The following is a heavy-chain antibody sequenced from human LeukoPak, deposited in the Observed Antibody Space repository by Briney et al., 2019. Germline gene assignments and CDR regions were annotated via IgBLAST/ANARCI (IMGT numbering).Heavy chain of an antibody. D-gene: IGHD2-8*01. CDR3: ATAGIVLDTGAEFLLH. V-gene: IGHV1-24*01. Sequence: ASVKVSCKLSGDTLTELSMHWVRQSPGKGLEWMGGFDPEEGETIYAQRFQGRVTMTEDTVTDTAHMELGSLTSEDTAVYYCATAGIVLDTGAEFLLHWGQGTLVTVSS. CDR1: GDTLTELS. CDR2: FDPEEGET. J-gene: IGHJ1*01.